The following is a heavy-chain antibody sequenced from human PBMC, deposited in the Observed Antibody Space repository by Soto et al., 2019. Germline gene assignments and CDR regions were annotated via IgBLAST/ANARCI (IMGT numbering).Heavy chain of an antibody. CDR1: GYTFTGYY. J-gene: IGHJ3*02. V-gene: IGHV1-2*04. CDR3: AREIAEAGYDAFDT. D-gene: IGHD6-13*01. Sequence: ASVKVSCKASGYTFTGYYMHWVRQAPGQGLEWMGWINPNSGGTNYAQKFQGWVTMTRDTSISTAYMELSRLRSDDTAVYYCAREIAEAGYDAFDTWGQGKMVTVSS. CDR2: INPNSGGT.